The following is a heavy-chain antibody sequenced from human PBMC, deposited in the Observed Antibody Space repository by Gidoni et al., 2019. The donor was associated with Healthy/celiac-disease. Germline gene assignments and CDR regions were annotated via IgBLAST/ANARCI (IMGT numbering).Heavy chain of an antibody. CDR3: AKETFIAVDGTGDY. D-gene: IGHD6-19*01. V-gene: IGHV3-23*01. CDR2: ISGSGGST. CDR1: GFSFSSYA. J-gene: IGHJ4*02. Sequence: EVQLLESGGGLVPPGGSLRLSCAAPGFSFSSYAMSWVRQAPGKGLEWVSAISGSGGSTYYADSVKGRFTISRDNTKNTLYLQMNSLRAEDTAVYYCAKETFIAVDGTGDYWGQGTLVTVSS.